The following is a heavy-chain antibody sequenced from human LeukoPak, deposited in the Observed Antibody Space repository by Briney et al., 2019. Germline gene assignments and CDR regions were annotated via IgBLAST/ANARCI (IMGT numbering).Heavy chain of an antibody. CDR3: ARAHSGSYYREYFQH. V-gene: IGHV4-39*07. Sequence: SETLSLTCTVSGGSISSSIYYWGWIRQSPGKGLEWIGSIYYSGSTYYNPSLKSRVTMSVDTSKNQFSLKLSSVTAADTAVYYCARAHSGSYYREYFQHWGQGTLVTVSS. J-gene: IGHJ1*01. CDR1: GGSISSSIYY. CDR2: IYYSGST. D-gene: IGHD1-26*01.